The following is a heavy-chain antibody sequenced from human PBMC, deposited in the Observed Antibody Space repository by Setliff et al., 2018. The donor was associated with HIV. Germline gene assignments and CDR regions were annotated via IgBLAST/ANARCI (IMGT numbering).Heavy chain of an antibody. CDR3: ARDCRVGWVFTYGMDV. J-gene: IGHJ6*02. CDR2: ISASGNSP. D-gene: IGHD6-13*01. V-gene: IGHV3-23*01. Sequence: GGSMRLSCAASGFTFISYAMSWVRQAPGKGLEWVSTISASGNSPYYVDSVKGRFPISRDNSKNTLYLQMNSLRAEDTAVYYCARDCRVGWVFTYGMDVWGQGTLVTVSS. CDR1: GFTFISYA.